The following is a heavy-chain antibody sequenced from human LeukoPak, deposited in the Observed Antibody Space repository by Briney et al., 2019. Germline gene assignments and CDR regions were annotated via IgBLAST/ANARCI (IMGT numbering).Heavy chain of an antibody. J-gene: IGHJ6*03. Sequence: SETLSLTCSVSGGSISSYYWSCIRQPPGKGLERVGHIYYRRSTTYSPSLKSRVTISVDTSKNQFSLKLSSVTAADTAVYYCARHGITGTTGAKYYYYYYMDVWGKGTTVTVSS. V-gene: IGHV4-59*13. CDR3: ARHGITGTTGAKYYYYYYMDV. CDR2: IYYRRST. D-gene: IGHD1-7*01. CDR1: GGSISSYY.